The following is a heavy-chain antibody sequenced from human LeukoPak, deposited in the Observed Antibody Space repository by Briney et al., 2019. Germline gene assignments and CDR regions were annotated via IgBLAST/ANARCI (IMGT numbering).Heavy chain of an antibody. CDR3: ARDRGDYYFDY. CDR1: GGSISSGGYY. D-gene: IGHD2-21*02. Sequence: SETLPLTCTVSGGSISSGGYYWSWIRQHPGKGLEWIGYIYYSGSTYYNPSLKSRVTISVDTSKNQFSLKLSSVTAADTAVYYCARDRGDYYFDYWGQGTLVTVSS. CDR2: IYYSGST. J-gene: IGHJ4*02. V-gene: IGHV4-31*03.